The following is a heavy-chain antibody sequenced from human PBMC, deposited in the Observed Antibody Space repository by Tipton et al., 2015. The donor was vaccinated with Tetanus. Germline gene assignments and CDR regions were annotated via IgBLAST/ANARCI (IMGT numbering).Heavy chain of an antibody. V-gene: IGHV4-30-4*01. CDR1: GGSFNSTDYY. D-gene: IGHD3-10*01. J-gene: IGHJ4*02. Sequence: TLSLTCTVSGGSFNSTDYYWSWIRQPPGKGLEWIGYIYYSGGTYYNPSLKSRVTMSVDTSKSQFSLKLSSVTAADTAVYYCARSFRPRRITMIRGALGYFDYWGQGTLVTVSS. CDR3: ARSFRPRRITMIRGALGYFDY. CDR2: IYYSGGT.